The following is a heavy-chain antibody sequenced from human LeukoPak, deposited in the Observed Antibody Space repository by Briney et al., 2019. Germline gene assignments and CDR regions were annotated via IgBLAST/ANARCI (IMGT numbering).Heavy chain of an antibody. CDR2: INQDGSAK. CDR3: ERKTYYNNHSPGGGSDT. CDR1: GFTFSNYW. J-gene: IGHJ5*02. V-gene: IGHV3-7*01. D-gene: IGHD3-9*01. Sequence: GGSLRLSCAASGFTFSNYWMSWVRQTPGKGLEWVANINQDGSAKNYVDSVEGRFTISRDNAKNSLYLQMNSLSAEDTAIYYCERKTYYNNHSPGGGSDTRGRAPRPTV.